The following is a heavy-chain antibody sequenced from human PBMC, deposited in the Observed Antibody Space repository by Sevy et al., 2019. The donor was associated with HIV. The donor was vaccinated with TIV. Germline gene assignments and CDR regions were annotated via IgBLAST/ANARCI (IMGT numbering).Heavy chain of an antibody. CDR2: LYWKGGGI. D-gene: IGHD3-16*01. V-gene: IGHV3-9*01. Sequence: GGSLRLSGAASGFTFDDYVMHWVRQGPGKGLEWVSGLYWKGGGIGYVDSVKGRFTISRDNAKNSLYLKMNSLTPEDTAFYYCAKERYPNRWGGELASWGQGTLVTVSS. J-gene: IGHJ4*02. CDR1: GFTFDDYV. CDR3: AKERYPNRWGGELAS.